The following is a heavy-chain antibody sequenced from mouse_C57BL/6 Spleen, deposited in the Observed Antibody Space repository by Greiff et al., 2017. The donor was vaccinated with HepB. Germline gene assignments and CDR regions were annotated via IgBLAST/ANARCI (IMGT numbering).Heavy chain of an antibody. CDR1: GFTFSDYG. V-gene: IGHV5-17*01. CDR3: ARPCYYGSSYSVWFAY. Sequence: EVHLVESGGGLVKPGGSLKLSCAASGFTFSDYGMHWVRQAPEKGLEWVAYISSSSSTIYYADTVKGRFTISRDNANNTLFLQMTSLRSEDTAMYYWARPCYYGSSYSVWFAYWGQGTLVTVSA. D-gene: IGHD1-1*01. J-gene: IGHJ3*01. CDR2: ISSSSSTI.